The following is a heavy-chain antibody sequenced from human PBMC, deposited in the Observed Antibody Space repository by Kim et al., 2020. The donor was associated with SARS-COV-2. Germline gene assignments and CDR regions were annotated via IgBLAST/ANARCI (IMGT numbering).Heavy chain of an antibody. J-gene: IGHJ6*02. CDR2: IKQDGSEK. V-gene: IGHV3-7*01. Sequence: GGSLRLSCAASGFTFSSYWMSWVRQAPGKGLEWVANIKQDGSEKYYVDSVKGRFTISRDNAKNSLYLQMNSLRAEDTAVYYCARQLWFGELRYYGMDVWGQGNTVTVSS. D-gene: IGHD3-10*01. CDR1: GFTFSSYW. CDR3: ARQLWFGELRYYGMDV.